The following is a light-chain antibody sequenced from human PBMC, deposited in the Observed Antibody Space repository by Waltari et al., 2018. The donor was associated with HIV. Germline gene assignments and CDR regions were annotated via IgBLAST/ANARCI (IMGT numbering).Light chain of an antibody. Sequence: DIVMTQSPATLSVSPGERATLSCRASQSVNNNLAWYTQKPVRAPRLLIYGASNRATGIPARLSGSGSRTEFTLTISSLQSEDFAVYYCQQYNNWPWTFGQGTKVEIK. CDR1: QSVNNN. J-gene: IGKJ1*01. CDR2: GAS. V-gene: IGKV3-15*01. CDR3: QQYNNWPWT.